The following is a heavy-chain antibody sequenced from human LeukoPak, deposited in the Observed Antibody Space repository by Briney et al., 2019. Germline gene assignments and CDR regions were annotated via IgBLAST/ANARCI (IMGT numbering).Heavy chain of an antibody. J-gene: IGHJ6*04. CDR3: AELGITMIGGV. Sequence: GGSLRLSCAASGFTFDDYGMSWVRQAPGKGLEWVSGINWNGGSTGYADSVKGRFTISRDNAKNSLYLQMNSLRAEDTAVYYCAELGITMIGGVWGKGTTVTIPS. CDR1: GFTFDDYG. CDR2: INWNGGST. D-gene: IGHD3-10*02. V-gene: IGHV3-20*04.